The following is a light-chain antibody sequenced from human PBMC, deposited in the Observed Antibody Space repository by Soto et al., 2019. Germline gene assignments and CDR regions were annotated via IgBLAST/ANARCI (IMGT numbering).Light chain of an antibody. CDR3: QQLNTYPLT. CDR1: QGMSSY. CDR2: AVS. J-gene: IGKJ4*01. Sequence: DIQLTQSQSFLSASVGDRVTITCLAMQGMSSYLACYQQKPGKAHKLLIYAVSTLQSGVPSMFGGSGSGTEVTLTIRSLQPEDIANDYFQQLNTYPLTSGGGTKVEIK. V-gene: IGKV1-9*01.